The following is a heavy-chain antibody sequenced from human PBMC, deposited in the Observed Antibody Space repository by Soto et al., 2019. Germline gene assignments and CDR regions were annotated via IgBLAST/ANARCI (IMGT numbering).Heavy chain of an antibody. CDR2: ISGSDGKT. CDR1: GFSFGSYA. J-gene: IGHJ4*02. D-gene: IGHD3-3*01. CDR3: ALWSYLDY. Sequence: DVPLWESGGGLVQPGGSLRLSCAASGFSFGSYALSWVRQAPGKGLEWVSTISGSDGKTFYADSVKGRFSISRDTSQSTLYLQMKSLRADDTSRYYRALWSYLDYWGQGTRVTVSS. V-gene: IGHV3-23*01.